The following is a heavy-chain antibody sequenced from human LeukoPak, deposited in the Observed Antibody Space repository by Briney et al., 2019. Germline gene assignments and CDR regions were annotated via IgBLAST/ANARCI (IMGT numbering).Heavy chain of an antibody. Sequence: ASVKVSCKASGYTFTSYGLTWVRQAPGQGLEWMGWITTYSGNTNYAQKLQGRVTMTTDTSTSTAYMELRSLRSDDTAVYYCARERGWHNAFDIWGQGKMVTVS. CDR2: ITTYSGNT. J-gene: IGHJ3*02. CDR3: ARERGWHNAFDI. CDR1: GYTFTSYG. V-gene: IGHV1-18*01. D-gene: IGHD6-19*01.